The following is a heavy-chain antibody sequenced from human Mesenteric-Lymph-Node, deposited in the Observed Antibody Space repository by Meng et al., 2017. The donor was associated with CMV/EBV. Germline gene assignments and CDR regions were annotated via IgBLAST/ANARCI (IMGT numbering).Heavy chain of an antibody. CDR2: IWYDGDNK. J-gene: IGHJ6*02. Sequence: GESLKISCTASGFTFSSSGMHWVRQAPGKGLEWVAVIWYDGDNKYYVDSVKGRFIISRDNSKNTLYLQMNSLRADDTAVYYCAKDVLSFGGPFTSGGLDVWGQGTTVTVSS. V-gene: IGHV3-33*06. D-gene: IGHD3-10*01. CDR3: AKDVLSFGGPFTSGGLDV. CDR1: GFTFSSSG.